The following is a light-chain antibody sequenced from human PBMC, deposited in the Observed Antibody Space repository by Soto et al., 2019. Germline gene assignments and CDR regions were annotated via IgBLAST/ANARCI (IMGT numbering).Light chain of an antibody. CDR3: CSYAGSYVV. CDR1: SSDVGGYNY. Sequence: QSVLTQPRSVSGPPGQSVTISCTGTSSDVGGYNYVSWYQQHPGKAPKLMIYDVSKRPSGVPDRFSGSKSGNTASLTISGLQAEDEADYYCCSYAGSYVVFGTGTKVTVL. J-gene: IGLJ1*01. CDR2: DVS. V-gene: IGLV2-11*01.